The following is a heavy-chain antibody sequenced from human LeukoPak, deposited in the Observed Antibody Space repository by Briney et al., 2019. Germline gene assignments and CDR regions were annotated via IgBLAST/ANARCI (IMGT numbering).Heavy chain of an antibody. CDR1: GGSFSGYY. Sequence: SETLSLTCAVYGGSFSGYYWSWIRQPPGKGLEWIGEINHSGRTNYNPSLKSRVTISTDTSKNQFSLNLRSVTAAETAVYYCARRDDVLTGYYSYYYYGLDVWGQGTTVTVSS. CDR2: INHSGRT. D-gene: IGHD3-9*01. CDR3: ARRDDVLTGYYSYYYYGLDV. V-gene: IGHV4-34*01. J-gene: IGHJ6*02.